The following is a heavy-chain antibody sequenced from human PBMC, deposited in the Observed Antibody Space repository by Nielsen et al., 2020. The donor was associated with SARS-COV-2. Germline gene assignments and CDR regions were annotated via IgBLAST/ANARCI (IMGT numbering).Heavy chain of an antibody. CDR3: AITWSGYTDAFDI. J-gene: IGHJ3*02. CDR1: GFTFSDYY. V-gene: IGHV3-11*06. Sequence: GESLKISCAASGFTFSDYYMSWIRQAPGKGLEWVSYISSSSSYIYYADSVKGRFTISRDNAKNSLYLQMNSLRAEDTAVYYCAITWSGYTDAFDIWGQGTMVTVSS. D-gene: IGHD3-3*01. CDR2: ISSSSSYI.